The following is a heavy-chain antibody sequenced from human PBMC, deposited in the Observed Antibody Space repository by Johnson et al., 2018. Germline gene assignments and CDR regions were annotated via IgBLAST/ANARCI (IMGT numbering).Heavy chain of an antibody. V-gene: IGHV3-30-3*01. CDR2: LSYDGSYK. J-gene: IGHJ5*02. Sequence: QVQLVESGGGVVQPGRSLRLSCAASGFIFNTYAMHWVRQAPGKGLEWVATLSYDGSYKYYADSVKGRFTISRDNAKNSLYLQMRSLRAEDTAVYYCAAQPPQFTDTTSVWYYPWGQGTLVTVSS. CDR3: AAQPPQFTDTTSVWYYP. D-gene: IGHD4-17*01. CDR1: GFIFNTYA.